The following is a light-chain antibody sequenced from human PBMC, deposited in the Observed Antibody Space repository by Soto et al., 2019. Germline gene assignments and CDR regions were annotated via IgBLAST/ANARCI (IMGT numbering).Light chain of an antibody. CDR2: GAS. J-gene: IGKJ2*01. V-gene: IGKV3-20*01. CDR1: QSVTSSY. Sequence: EIVLTQSPGTLSLSPGERATLSYRASQSVTSSYLAWYQQRPGQAPRLLISGASSRATGIPDRFSGSGSGTDFTLTISRLEPEDFAVYYCQQYGSSPRTFGQGTKLEIK. CDR3: QQYGSSPRT.